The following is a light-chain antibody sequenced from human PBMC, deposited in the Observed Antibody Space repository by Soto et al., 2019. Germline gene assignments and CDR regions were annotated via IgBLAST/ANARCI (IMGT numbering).Light chain of an antibody. CDR1: SSDVGGYNY. CDR2: EVS. Sequence: QSALTQPASVSGSPGQSITISCTETSSDVGGYNYVSWYQQHPGKAPKLMIYEVSNRPSGVSNRFSGSKSGNTASLTISGLQAEDEADYYCSSYTSSRYVFGTGTKLTVL. V-gene: IGLV2-14*01. CDR3: SSYTSSRYV. J-gene: IGLJ1*01.